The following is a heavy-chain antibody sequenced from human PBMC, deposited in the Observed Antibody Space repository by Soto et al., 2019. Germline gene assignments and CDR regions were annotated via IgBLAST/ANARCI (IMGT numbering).Heavy chain of an antibody. J-gene: IGHJ4*02. V-gene: IGHV1-69*13. CDR2: IIPIFGTA. CDR1: GYTFSSHG. D-gene: IGHD2-21*01. Sequence: SVKVSCKASGYTFSSHGINWVRQAPGHGLEWMGGIIPIFGTANYPQKFQGRVTITADESTSTAYMELSSLRADDTAVYYYAREGGSRGGGCGRKFDAWGQGTQVTVSS. CDR3: AREGGSRGGGCGRKFDA.